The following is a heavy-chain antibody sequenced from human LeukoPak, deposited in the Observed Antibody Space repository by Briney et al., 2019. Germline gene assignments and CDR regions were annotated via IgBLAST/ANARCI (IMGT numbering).Heavy chain of an antibody. CDR2: IRYDGSNK. J-gene: IGHJ5*02. CDR1: GFTFSSYG. D-gene: IGHD5-18*01. V-gene: IGHV3-30*02. CDR3: AKDAFRGYSYGYRVSMVWFDQ. Sequence: TGGSLRLSCAASGFTFSSYGMHWVRQAPGKGLEWVAFIRYDGSNKYYVDSVKGRFTISRDNSKNTLSLQMSSLRAEDTAVYFCAKDAFRGYSYGYRVSMVWFDQWGQGILVTVSS.